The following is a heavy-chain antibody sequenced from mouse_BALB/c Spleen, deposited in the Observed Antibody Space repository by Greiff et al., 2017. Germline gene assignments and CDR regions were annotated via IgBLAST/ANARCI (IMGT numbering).Heavy chain of an antibody. J-gene: IGHJ4*01. CDR3: ASYDYDGGYAMDY. CDR2: ISYSGST. CDR1: GDSITSGY. D-gene: IGHD2-4*01. V-gene: IGHV3-8*02. Sequence: EVQVVESGPSLVKPSQTLSLTCSVTGDSITSGYWNWIRKFPGNKLEYMGYISYSGSTYYNPSLKSRISITRDTSKNQYYLQLNSVTTEDTATYYCASYDYDGGYAMDYWGQGTSVTVSS.